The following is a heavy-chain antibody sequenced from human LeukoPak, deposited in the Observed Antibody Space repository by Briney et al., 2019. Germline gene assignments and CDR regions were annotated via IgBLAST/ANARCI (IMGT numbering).Heavy chain of an antibody. CDR3: ARGVMYYDSSGYLFDY. CDR2: IWYDGSNK. CDR1: GFTFSSYG. D-gene: IGHD3-22*01. J-gene: IGHJ4*02. V-gene: IGHV3-33*01. Sequence: PGRSLRPSCAASGFTFSSYGMHWVRQAPGKGLGWVAIIWYDGSNKYYADSVKGRFTISRDNSKNTLYLQMNSLRAEDTAVYYCARGVMYYDSSGYLFDYWGQGILVTVSS.